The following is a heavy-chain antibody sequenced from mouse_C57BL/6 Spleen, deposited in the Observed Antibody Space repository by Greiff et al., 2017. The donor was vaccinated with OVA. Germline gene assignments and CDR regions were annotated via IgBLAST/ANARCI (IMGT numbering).Heavy chain of an antibody. V-gene: IGHV1-22*01. CDR3: ARGGFAY. CDR1: GYTFTDYN. J-gene: IGHJ3*01. CDR2: INPNNGGT. Sequence: EVQLQQSGPELVKPGASVKMSCTASGYTFTDYNMHWVKQSHGPSLSWIGYINPNNGGTSYNQKFKGTATLTVNKSSSTAYMERRSLTAEESAVYYCARGGFAYWGQGTLGTVSA.